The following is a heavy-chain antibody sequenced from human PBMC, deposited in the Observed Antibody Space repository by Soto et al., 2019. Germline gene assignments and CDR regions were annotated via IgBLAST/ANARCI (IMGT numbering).Heavy chain of an antibody. CDR3: ARQLVPTSYYYYGMDV. Sequence: GESLKISCKGSGYSLTSYWISWVRQMPGKGLEWMGRIDPSDSYTNYSPSFQGHVTISADKSISTAYLQWSSLKASDTAMYYCARQLVPTSYYYYGMDVWGQGTTVTVSS. V-gene: IGHV5-10-1*01. D-gene: IGHD6-13*01. CDR1: GYSLTSYW. J-gene: IGHJ6*02. CDR2: IDPSDSYT.